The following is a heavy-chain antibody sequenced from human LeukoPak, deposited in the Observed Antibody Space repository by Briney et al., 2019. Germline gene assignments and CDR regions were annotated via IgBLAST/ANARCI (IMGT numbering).Heavy chain of an antibody. Sequence: GGSLRLSCAASGFTFSIYAMSWVRQAPGKGLEWVSTISNSNGDTYYADSVKGRFTISRDNSKNTLYLQMNNLRAEDAAVYYCAKDQTRYYDILTGSDYWGQGTLVTVSS. J-gene: IGHJ4*02. D-gene: IGHD3-9*01. CDR1: GFTFSIYA. CDR2: ISNSNGDT. V-gene: IGHV3-23*01. CDR3: AKDQTRYYDILTGSDY.